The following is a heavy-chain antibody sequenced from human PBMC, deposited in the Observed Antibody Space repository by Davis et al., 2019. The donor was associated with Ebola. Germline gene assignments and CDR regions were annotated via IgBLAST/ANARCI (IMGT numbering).Heavy chain of an antibody. D-gene: IGHD5-18*01. V-gene: IGHV4-34*01. J-gene: IGHJ3*02. CDR2: INHSGST. CDR3: ARTRGYTHGPDPNDGFDI. CDR1: GGSFSGYY. Sequence: PSETLSLTCAVYGGSFSGYYWSWIRQPPGKGLEWIGEINHSGSTNYNPSLKSRVTISVDTSKNQFSLKLSSVTAADTAVYYCARTRGYTHGPDPNDGFDIWGQGTMVTVSS.